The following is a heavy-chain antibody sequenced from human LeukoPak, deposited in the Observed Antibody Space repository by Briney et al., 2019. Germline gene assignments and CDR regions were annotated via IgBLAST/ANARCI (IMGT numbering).Heavy chain of an antibody. CDR2: ISSSSSYI. Sequence: GGSLRLSCAASGFTFSSYSMNWVRQAPGKGLEWDSSISSSSSYIYYADSVKGRFNISRDNAKNSLYLQMNSLRAEDTAVYYCARDYGDYGRRGYYYFYVDVWGKGTTVIVSS. D-gene: IGHD4-17*01. CDR1: GFTFSSYS. V-gene: IGHV3-21*01. CDR3: ARDYGDYGRRGYYYFYVDV. J-gene: IGHJ6*03.